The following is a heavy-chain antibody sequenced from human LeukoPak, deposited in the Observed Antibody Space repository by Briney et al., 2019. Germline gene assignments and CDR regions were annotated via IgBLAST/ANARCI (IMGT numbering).Heavy chain of an antibody. J-gene: IGHJ3*02. Sequence: PSQTLSLTCTVSGGSISSGSYYWSWIRQPAGKGLEWIGRIYTSGSTNYNPSLKSRVTISVDTSKNQFSLKLSSVTAADTAVYYCATQNLAVAEAFDIWGQGTMVTVSS. CDR3: ATQNLAVAEAFDI. CDR1: GGSISSGSYY. CDR2: IYTSGST. V-gene: IGHV4-61*02. D-gene: IGHD6-19*01.